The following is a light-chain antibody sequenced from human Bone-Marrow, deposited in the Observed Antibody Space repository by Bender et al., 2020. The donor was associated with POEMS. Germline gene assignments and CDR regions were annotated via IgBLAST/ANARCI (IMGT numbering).Light chain of an antibody. CDR3: AVWDDGLRSVE. V-gene: IGLV1-44*01. CDR1: SSNIGAHA. Sequence: QSVLTQPPSASGTPGQRVTISCSGGSSNIGAHAVNWYQHLPGTAPKLLIYSSHRRPSEVPDRFSGSRSGTSASLAISGLQSEDEADYYCAVWDDGLRSVEFGEGTKLTLL. CDR2: SSH. J-gene: IGLJ2*01.